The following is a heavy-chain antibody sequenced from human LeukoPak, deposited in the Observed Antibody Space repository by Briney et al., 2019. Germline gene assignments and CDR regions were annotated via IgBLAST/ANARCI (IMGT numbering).Heavy chain of an antibody. J-gene: IGHJ5*02. CDR2: IIPIFGTA. CDR3: APLGQTVTTTNWFDP. Sequence: SVKVSCKASGGTFSSYAISWVRQAPGQGLEWMGGIIPIFGTANYAQKFQGRVTITADKSTSTAYMELSSLRSEDTAVYYCAPLGQTVTTTNWFDPWGQGTLVTVSS. V-gene: IGHV1-69*06. D-gene: IGHD4-17*01. CDR1: GGTFSSYA.